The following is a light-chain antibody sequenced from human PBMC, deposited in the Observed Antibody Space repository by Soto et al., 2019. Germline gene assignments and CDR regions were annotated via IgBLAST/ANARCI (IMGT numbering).Light chain of an antibody. CDR2: GAS. CDR1: HYVYSN. V-gene: IGKV3-20*01. J-gene: IGKJ4*01. CDR3: QQYVSIPLT. Sequence: EIVLTQSPDTLSVSPGESATLSCRASHYVYSNVAWYQQKPGQAPRLLIYGASSRATGIPDRFSGSGSGTDFTLTISRLEPEDFAVYYCQQYVSIPLTLGGGTKVDIK.